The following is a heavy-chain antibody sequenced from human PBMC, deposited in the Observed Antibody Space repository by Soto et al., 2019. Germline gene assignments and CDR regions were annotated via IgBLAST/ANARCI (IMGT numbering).Heavy chain of an antibody. J-gene: IGHJ6*02. CDR1: GFTFSSYG. D-gene: IGHD2-2*01. V-gene: IGHV3-30*18. CDR3: AKWREDIVVVPAAIDYYYGMDV. CDR2: ISYDGSNK. Sequence: QVQLVESGGGVVQPGRSLRLSCAASGFTFSSYGMHWVRQAPGKGLEWVAVISYDGSNKYYADSVKGRFTISRDNSKNTLYLQMNSLRAEDTAVYYCAKWREDIVVVPAAIDYYYGMDVWGQGTTVTVSS.